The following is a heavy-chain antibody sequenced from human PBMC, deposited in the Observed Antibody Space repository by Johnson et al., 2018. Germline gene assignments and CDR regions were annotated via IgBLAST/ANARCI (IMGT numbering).Heavy chain of an antibody. J-gene: IGHJ1*01. CDR3: AREPSYYDSSGYYPEYFQH. CDR1: GGTFSSYP. D-gene: IGHD3-22*01. V-gene: IGHV1-69*09. Sequence: QVQLVESGAEVKKPGSSVKVSCKASGGTFSSYPISWVRQAPGQGLEWMGRIIPILGIANYAKKFQGRVTVTADKSTRTAYMELSSLRSEDTAVYYCAREPSYYDSSGYYPEYFQHWGQGTLVTVSS. CDR2: IIPILGIA.